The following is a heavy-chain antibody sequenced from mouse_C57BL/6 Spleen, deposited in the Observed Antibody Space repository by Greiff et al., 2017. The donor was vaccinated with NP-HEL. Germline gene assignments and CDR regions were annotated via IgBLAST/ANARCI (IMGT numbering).Heavy chain of an antibody. CDR3: ARNGEYGNYGD. V-gene: IGHV1-26*01. D-gene: IGHD2-1*01. CDR1: GYTFTDYY. J-gene: IGHJ2*01. CDR2: INPNNGGT. Sequence: EVQLQQSGPELVKPGASVKISCKASGYTFTDYYMNWVKQSHGKSLEWIGDINPNNGGTSYNQKFKGKATLTVDKSSSTAYMELRSLTSEDSAVYYCARNGEYGNYGDWGQGTTLTVSS.